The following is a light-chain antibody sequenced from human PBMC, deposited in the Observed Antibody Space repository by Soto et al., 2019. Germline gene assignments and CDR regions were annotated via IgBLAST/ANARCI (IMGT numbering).Light chain of an antibody. CDR2: DVS. J-gene: IGLJ1*01. CDR1: TSDVGGYDY. Sequence: QSALTQPRSVSGSPGQSVAISCTGTTSDVGGYDYVSWHQQHPGKAPELIIFDVSKRPSGVPDRFSGSKSGNAASLTISGLQAEDEVDYFCCSYAGDFYAFGSGTKVTVL. CDR3: CSYAGDFYA. V-gene: IGLV2-11*01.